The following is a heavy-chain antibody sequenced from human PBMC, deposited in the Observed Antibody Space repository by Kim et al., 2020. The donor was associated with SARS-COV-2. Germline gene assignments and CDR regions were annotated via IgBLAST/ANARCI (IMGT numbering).Heavy chain of an antibody. CDR3: ARDLVVVPAKYGMDV. Sequence: ASVKVSCKASGYTFTSYYMHWVRQAPGQGLEWMGIINPSGGSTSYAQKFQGRVTMTRDTSTSTVYMELSSLRSEDTAVYYCARDLVVVPAKYGMDVWGQGTTVTVSS. CDR1: GYTFTSYY. V-gene: IGHV1-46*01. CDR2: INPSGGST. J-gene: IGHJ6*02. D-gene: IGHD2-2*01.